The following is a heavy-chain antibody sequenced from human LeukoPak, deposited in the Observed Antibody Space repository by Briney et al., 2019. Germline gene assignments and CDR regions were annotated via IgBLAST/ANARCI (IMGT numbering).Heavy chain of an antibody. Sequence: LPGGSLRLSCAASGFAFSTYGMTWVRQAPGKGLEWVSGMIGSGDTYYADSVKGRFTMSRDNSRTTLYLQMNSLRFEDTAIYYCAKDMHYNDGRWEFDPWGQGTLVTVSS. CDR3: AKDMHYNDGRWEFDP. CDR2: MIGSGDT. V-gene: IGHV3-23*01. J-gene: IGHJ5*02. D-gene: IGHD5-24*01. CDR1: GFAFSTYG.